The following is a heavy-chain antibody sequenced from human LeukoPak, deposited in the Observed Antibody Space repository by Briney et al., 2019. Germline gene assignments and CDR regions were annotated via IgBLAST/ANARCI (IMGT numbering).Heavy chain of an antibody. D-gene: IGHD6-19*01. J-gene: IGHJ3*01. CDR1: GFTFTSYA. Sequence: GGSLRLSCAASGFTFTSYAMSWVRQAPGKGLEWVSAISGSGITTYHTYSVKGRFSISRDNSKNTLYLQMNSLRVDDTAVYYCAKERAQWLVRDDAFDLWGEGTMVTVSS. V-gene: IGHV3-23*01. CDR3: AKERAQWLVRDDAFDL. CDR2: ISGSGITT.